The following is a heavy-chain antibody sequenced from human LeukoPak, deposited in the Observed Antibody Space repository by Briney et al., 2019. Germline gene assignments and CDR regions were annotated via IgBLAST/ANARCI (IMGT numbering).Heavy chain of an antibody. V-gene: IGHV4-34*01. CDR2: INHSGST. D-gene: IGHD3-10*01. CDR1: GGSFSGYY. CDR3: ARRGNYYGSGSYLYYYMDV. Sequence: SETLSLTCAVYGGSFSGYYWSWIRQPPGKGLEWIGEINHSGSTNYNPSLKSRVTISVDTSKNQFSLKLSSVTAADTAVYYCARRGNYYGSGSYLYYYMDVWGKGTTVTISS. J-gene: IGHJ6*03.